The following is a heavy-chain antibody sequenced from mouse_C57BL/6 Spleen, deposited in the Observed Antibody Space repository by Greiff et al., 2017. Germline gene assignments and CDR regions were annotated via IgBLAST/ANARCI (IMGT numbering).Heavy chain of an antibody. CDR1: GYTFTDYY. J-gene: IGHJ2*01. CDR3: ARSTVVAHFDY. D-gene: IGHD1-1*01. V-gene: IGHV1-26*01. CDR2: INPNNGGT. Sequence: VQLQQSGPELVKPGASVKISCKASGYTFTDYYMNWVKQSHGKSLEWIGDINPNNGGTSYNQKFKGKATLTVDKSSSTAYMELRSLTSEDSAVYYCARSTVVAHFDYWGQGTTLTVSS.